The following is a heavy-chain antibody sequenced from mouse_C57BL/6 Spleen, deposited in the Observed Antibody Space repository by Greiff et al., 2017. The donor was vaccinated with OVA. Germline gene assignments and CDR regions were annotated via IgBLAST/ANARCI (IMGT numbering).Heavy chain of an antibody. V-gene: IGHV1-82*01. CDR2: IYPGDGDT. CDR1: GYAFSSSW. CDR3: AKEIPSWEDAMDY. J-gene: IGHJ4*01. D-gene: IGHD5-1-1*01. Sequence: QVQLQQSGPELVKPGASVKISCKASGYAFSSSWMNWVKQRPGKGLEWIGRIYPGDGDTNYNGKFKGKATLTADKSSSTAYMQLSSLTSEDSAVYVGAKEIPSWEDAMDYWGQGTSVTVSS.